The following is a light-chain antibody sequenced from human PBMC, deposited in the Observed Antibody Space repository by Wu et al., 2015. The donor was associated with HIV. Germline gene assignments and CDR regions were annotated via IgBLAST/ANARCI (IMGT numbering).Light chain of an antibody. CDR1: QTISYY. Sequence: DIQMTQSPSSLSASVGDRVTITCRASQTISYYLAWYQQKPGRVPELLIYSASTLRPGVPSRFSGTGYGTEFTLTINSLQPEDAATYFCQKYNSAPRTFGQGTKVDIK. CDR3: QKYNSAPRT. CDR2: SAS. J-gene: IGKJ1*01. V-gene: IGKV1-27*01.